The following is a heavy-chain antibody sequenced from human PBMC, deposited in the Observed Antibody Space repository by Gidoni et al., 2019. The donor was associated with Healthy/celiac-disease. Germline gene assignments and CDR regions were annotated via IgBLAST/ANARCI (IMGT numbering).Heavy chain of an antibody. J-gene: IGHJ3*02. CDR1: GFTFDDSG. D-gene: IGHD6-13*01. CDR2: INWNGGST. V-gene: IGHV3-20*04. CDR3: AREIEMLGIAAASDAFDI. Sequence: EVQLVESGGGVVRPGGALRLSCAASGFTFDDSGMSWVRQAPGKGLEWVSGINWNGGSTGYADSVTGRFTISRDNAKNSLYLLRNSLRAEDTALYYCAREIEMLGIAAASDAFDIWGQGTMVTVSS.